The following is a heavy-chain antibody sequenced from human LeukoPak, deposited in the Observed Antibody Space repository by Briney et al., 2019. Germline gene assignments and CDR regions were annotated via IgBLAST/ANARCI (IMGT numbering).Heavy chain of an antibody. Sequence: GGSLRLSCAASGFTFSSYGMHWVRQAPGKGLEWVAVIWYDGSNKYYADSVKGRFTISRDNSKNTLYLQMNSLRAEDTAVYYCAREATGYSGYDFYYGMDVWGQGTTVTVSS. CDR1: GFTFSSYG. CDR2: IWYDGSNK. CDR3: AREATGYSGYDFYYGMDV. J-gene: IGHJ6*02. V-gene: IGHV3-33*01. D-gene: IGHD5-12*01.